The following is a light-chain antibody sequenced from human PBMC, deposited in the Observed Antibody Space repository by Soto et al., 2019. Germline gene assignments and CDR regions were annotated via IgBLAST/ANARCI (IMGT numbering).Light chain of an antibody. Sequence: QSALTQPASVSGSPGQSITISCTGTSSDVGGYNYVSWYQQHPGKAPKLMIYEVSNRPSGVSNRFSGSKSGNTASLTVFGLQAEDEADHYCSSYTSSSTWVFGGGTKVTVL. CDR3: SSYTSSSTWV. J-gene: IGLJ3*02. CDR1: SSDVGGYNY. V-gene: IGLV2-14*01. CDR2: EVS.